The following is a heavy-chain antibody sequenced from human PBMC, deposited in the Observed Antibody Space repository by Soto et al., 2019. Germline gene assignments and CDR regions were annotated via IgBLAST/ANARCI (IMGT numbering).Heavy chain of an antibody. J-gene: IGHJ4*02. D-gene: IGHD3-16*01. Sequence: PSETLSLTCSVSGGSVSNNDWTWIRQFPGKGLEWIGYIYHSGSTNYNYSPSLKSRLTISVDTSKNQLSLKLKSVTAADTAVYYCARGLGFFDYWGPGSLVT. CDR1: GGSVSNND. V-gene: IGHV4-59*02. CDR2: IYHSGST. CDR3: ARGLGFFDY.